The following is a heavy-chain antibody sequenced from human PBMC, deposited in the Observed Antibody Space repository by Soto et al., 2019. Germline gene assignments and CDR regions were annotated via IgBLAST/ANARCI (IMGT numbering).Heavy chain of an antibody. V-gene: IGHV1-69*13. J-gene: IGHJ4*02. D-gene: IGHD3-3*01. Sequence: RASVKVSCSASGGTFSSYAISWVRQAPGQGLEWMGGIIPIFGTANYAQKFQGRVTITADESTSTAYMELSSLRSEDTAVYYCARGGVDYDFWSGPNYFDYWGQGTLVTVSS. CDR3: ARGGVDYDFWSGPNYFDY. CDR1: GGTFSSYA. CDR2: IIPIFGTA.